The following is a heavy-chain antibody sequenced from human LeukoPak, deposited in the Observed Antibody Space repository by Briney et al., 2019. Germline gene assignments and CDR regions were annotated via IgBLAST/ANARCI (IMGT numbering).Heavy chain of an antibody. V-gene: IGHV4-30-4*01. CDR2: IYYSGST. CDR3: ARDVFSWGDSSGYAGARYYYYGMDV. J-gene: IGHJ6*02. CDR1: GGSISSGDYY. D-gene: IGHD3-22*01. Sequence: PSETLSLTCTVSGGSISSGDYYWSWIRQPPGKGLEWIGYIYYSGSTYYNPSLKSRVTISVDTSKNQFSLKLSSVTAADTAVYYCARDVFSWGDSSGYAGARYYYYGMDVWGQGTTVTVSS.